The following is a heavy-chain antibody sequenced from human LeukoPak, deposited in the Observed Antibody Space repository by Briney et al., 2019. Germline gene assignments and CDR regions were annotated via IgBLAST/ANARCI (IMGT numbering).Heavy chain of an antibody. J-gene: IGHJ4*02. V-gene: IGHV1-18*01. D-gene: IGHD4-23*01. Sequence: ASVKVSCKASGYTFTSYGISWVRQAPGQGLEWMGWISAYNGNINYAQKLQGRVTMTTDTSTSTAYMELRSLRSDDTAVYYCARDYPMGGGKEGFDYWGQGTLVTVSS. CDR3: ARDYPMGGGKEGFDY. CDR1: GYTFTSYG. CDR2: ISAYNGNI.